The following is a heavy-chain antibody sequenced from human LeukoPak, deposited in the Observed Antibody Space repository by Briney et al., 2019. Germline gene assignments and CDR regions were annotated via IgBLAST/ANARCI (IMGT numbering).Heavy chain of an antibody. D-gene: IGHD3-22*01. V-gene: IGHV3-23*01. CDR1: GFTFSSDA. CDR2: ISVGGGNT. J-gene: IGHJ1*01. Sequence: GGSLRLSCAASGFTFSSDAMSWVRQAPGKGLEWASSISVGGGNTFYTDSVKGRFTISRDDSKNTVFLQMNSLRAEDTAVYYCAKHRENYYDSSGGIEYFQHWGQGTLVTVSS. CDR3: AKHRENYYDSSGGIEYFQH.